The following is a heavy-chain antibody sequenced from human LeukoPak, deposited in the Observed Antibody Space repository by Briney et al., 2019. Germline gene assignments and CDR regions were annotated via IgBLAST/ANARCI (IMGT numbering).Heavy chain of an antibody. D-gene: IGHD6-13*01. CDR2: INHNSGGT. CDR3: ARGEGSSIDY. Sequence: GASVKVSCKASGYSFIGYYMHWVRQAPGQGLEWMGWINHNSGGTKYAQKFQGRVTMTGDTSISTAHMELSSLRSDDTAVYYCARGEGSSIDYWGQGTLVTVSS. V-gene: IGHV1-2*02. CDR1: GYSFIGYY. J-gene: IGHJ4*02.